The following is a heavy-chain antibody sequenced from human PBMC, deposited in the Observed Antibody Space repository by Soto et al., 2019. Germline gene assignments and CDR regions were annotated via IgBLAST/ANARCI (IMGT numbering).Heavy chain of an antibody. CDR2: ISGSGGST. Sequence: GGSLRLSCAASGFTSSSYAMSWVRQAPGEGLEWVSAISGSGGSTYYADSVKGRFTISRDNSKNTLYMQMNSQRAEDTAVYYCAKDQTSGTDDYWGQGTLVTVSS. CDR3: AKDQTSGTDDY. D-gene: IGHD1-1*01. V-gene: IGHV3-23*01. J-gene: IGHJ4*02. CDR1: GFTSSSYA.